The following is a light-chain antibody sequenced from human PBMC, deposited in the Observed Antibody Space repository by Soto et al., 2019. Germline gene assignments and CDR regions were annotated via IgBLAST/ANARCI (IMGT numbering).Light chain of an antibody. J-gene: IGKJ1*01. V-gene: IGKV3-15*01. CDR3: QQYDDWPRT. CDR1: QSVNSN. CDR2: DAS. Sequence: EKVMTQSPATLSVSPGERATLSCRASQSVNSNLAWYQQKPGQAPRLLIHDASTRATGIPARFSGSGSGTEFTLAIDSLQSEDFAIYYCQQYDDWPRTFGQGTKVDI.